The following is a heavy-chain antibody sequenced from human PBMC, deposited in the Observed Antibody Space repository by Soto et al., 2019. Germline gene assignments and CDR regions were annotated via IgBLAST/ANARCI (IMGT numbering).Heavy chain of an antibody. CDR1: GFIFSDYY. D-gene: IGHD3-10*02. Sequence: GGSLRRSCVASGFIFSDYYMSWVRQAPGKGLEWLSYSSNSGTYTKYAGSVKGRFSISRDNAKNSLYLQINSLRGEDTAIYYCARSGDNYNVLDYWGQGTPVTVSS. V-gene: IGHV3-11*06. J-gene: IGHJ4*02. CDR2: SSNSGTYT. CDR3: ARSGDNYNVLDY.